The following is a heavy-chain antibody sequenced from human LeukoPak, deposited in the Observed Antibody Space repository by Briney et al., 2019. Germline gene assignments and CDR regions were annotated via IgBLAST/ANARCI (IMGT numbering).Heavy chain of an antibody. CDR1: DDSFSSHY. CDR3: ARDLVTVTKGFDI. D-gene: IGHD4-17*01. Sequence: PSETLSLTCAVSDDSFSSHYWTWIRRPPGKGLEWIGYISYIGTTNYNPSLKSRVTLSIDTSKNQFSLKLRSVTAADTAVYYCARDLVTVTKGFDIWGQGTMVSVSS. J-gene: IGHJ3*02. CDR2: ISYIGTT. V-gene: IGHV4-59*11.